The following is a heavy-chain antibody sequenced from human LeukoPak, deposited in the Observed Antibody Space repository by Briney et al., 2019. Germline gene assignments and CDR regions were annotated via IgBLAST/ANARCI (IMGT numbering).Heavy chain of an antibody. J-gene: IGHJ4*02. Sequence: SQTLSLTCTVSGGSISSGGYYWSWIRQHPGKGLEGIGYIYYSGSTYYNPSLKSRVTISVDTSKNQFSLKLSSVTAADTAVYYCASGDGDYVDYWGQGTLVTVSS. CDR2: IYYSGST. D-gene: IGHD4-17*01. V-gene: IGHV4-31*03. CDR3: ASGDGDYVDY. CDR1: GGSISSGGYY.